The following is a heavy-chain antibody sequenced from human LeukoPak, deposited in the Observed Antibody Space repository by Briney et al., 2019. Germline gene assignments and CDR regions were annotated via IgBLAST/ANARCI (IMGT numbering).Heavy chain of an antibody. CDR2: IIPIFGTA. J-gene: IGHJ6*03. V-gene: IGHV1-69*05. CDR1: GGTFSSYA. Sequence: SVKVSCKASGGTFSSYAISWVRQAPGQGLEWMGGIIPIFGTANYAQKFQGRVTITTDESTSTAYMELSSLRSEDTAVYYCARGPMYYDFWYYYMDVWGKGTTVTVSS. D-gene: IGHD3-3*01. CDR3: ARGPMYYDFWYYYMDV.